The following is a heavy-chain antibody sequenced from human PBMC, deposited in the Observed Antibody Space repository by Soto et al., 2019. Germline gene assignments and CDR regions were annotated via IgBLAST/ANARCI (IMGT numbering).Heavy chain of an antibody. J-gene: IGHJ5*02. Sequence: QVQLVQSGAEVKKPGASVKVSCKASGYTFTSYGISWVRQAPGQGLEWMGWISAYNGNTNYAQKLQGRVTMTXXTXTXXAYMELRSLRSDDTAVYYCARDPPYSSGWYAGFDPWGQGTLVTVSS. V-gene: IGHV1-18*01. D-gene: IGHD6-19*01. CDR3: ARDPPYSSGWYAGFDP. CDR1: GYTFTSYG. CDR2: ISAYNGNT.